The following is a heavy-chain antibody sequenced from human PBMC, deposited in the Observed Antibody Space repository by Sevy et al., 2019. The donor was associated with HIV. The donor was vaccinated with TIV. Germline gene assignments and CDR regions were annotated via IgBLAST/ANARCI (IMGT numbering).Heavy chain of an antibody. CDR1: GFTFSTYW. V-gene: IGHV3-7*01. J-gene: IGHJ4*02. CDR3: ARVPDSGGRGRADY. D-gene: IGHD1-26*01. Sequence: GGSLRLSCAASGFTFSTYWMSWVRQAPGKGLEWVATMKQDGSEKDYVDSVKGRFTISRDNAKNSLSLQMNGLRVEDTGVYYCARVPDSGGRGRADYWGQGTRVTVSS. CDR2: MKQDGSEK.